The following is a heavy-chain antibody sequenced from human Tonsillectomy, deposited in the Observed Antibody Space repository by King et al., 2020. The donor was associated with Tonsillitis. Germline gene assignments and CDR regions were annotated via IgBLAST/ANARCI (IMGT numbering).Heavy chain of an antibody. V-gene: IGHV3-30-3*01. D-gene: IGHD2-2*01. CDR3: ARDTVPAGMGTYYYYYDMDV. CDR2: ISYDGSSK. Sequence: VQLVESGGGVVQPGRSLRLSCAASGFTFSSFAMHWVRQAPGKGLEWVAIISYDGSSKYYADSVKGRFTISRDNSKNTLYLQMNSLRAEDTAVYFCARDTVPAGMGTYYYYYDMDVWGKGTTVTVSS. J-gene: IGHJ6*03. CDR1: GFTFSSFA.